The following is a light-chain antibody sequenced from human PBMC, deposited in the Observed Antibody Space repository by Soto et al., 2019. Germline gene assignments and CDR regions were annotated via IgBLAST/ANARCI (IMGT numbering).Light chain of an antibody. CDR2: EVS. Sequence: QSALTQPPSASGSPGQSVTISCTGSSSDIGGYNYVSWYQQHPGKAPKLMIYEVSKRPSGVPDRFSGSKSGNTASLTVSGVQAEDAADYYCSSYAGSNWWVFGTGTKVTVL. CDR3: SSYAGSNWWV. J-gene: IGLJ1*01. CDR1: SSDIGGYNY. V-gene: IGLV2-8*01.